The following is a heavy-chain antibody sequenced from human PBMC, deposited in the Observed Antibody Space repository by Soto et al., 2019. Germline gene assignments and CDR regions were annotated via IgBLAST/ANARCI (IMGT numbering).Heavy chain of an antibody. CDR1: GDSISSKSYQ. J-gene: IGHJ5*02. D-gene: IGHD6-13*01. V-gene: IGHV4-39*01. CDR3: ARQGGAGYSSSWPS. Sequence: LTCSVSGDSISSKSYQWGWIRQPPGKGLEWIGSIYYGEPTYYNPSLKSRVTISGDTSKNQFSLKLSSVAAADTAVYYCARQGGAGYSSSWPSWGQGTLVTVSS. CDR2: IYYGEPT.